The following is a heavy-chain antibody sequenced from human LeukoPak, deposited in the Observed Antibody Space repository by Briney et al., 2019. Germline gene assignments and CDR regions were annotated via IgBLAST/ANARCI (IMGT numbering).Heavy chain of an antibody. V-gene: IGHV3-11*04. D-gene: IGHD7-27*01. J-gene: IGHJ4*02. CDR2: ISNSGNTI. CDR3: GRGHWGLDY. CDR1: GFTFSDSY. Sequence: GGSLRLSCAASGFTFSDSYMTWIRQAPGKGLEWVSYISNSGNTIYYADSVKGRFTISRDNAMSSLYLQMNSLRAEDTAVYYCGRGHWGLDYWGQGTLVTVSS.